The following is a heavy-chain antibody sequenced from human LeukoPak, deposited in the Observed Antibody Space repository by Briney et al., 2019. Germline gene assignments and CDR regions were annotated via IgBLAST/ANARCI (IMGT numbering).Heavy chain of an antibody. CDR3: ARGHMVGNYYYYYYMDV. Sequence: ASVKVSCKASGYTFTSYDINWVRQATGQGLEWMGWMNPNSGNAGYAQKFQGRVTMTRNTSISTAYMELSSLRSEDTAVYYCARGHMVGNYYYYYYMDVWGKGTTVTVSS. CDR2: MNPNSGNA. CDR1: GYTFTSYD. J-gene: IGHJ6*03. V-gene: IGHV1-8*01. D-gene: IGHD3-10*01.